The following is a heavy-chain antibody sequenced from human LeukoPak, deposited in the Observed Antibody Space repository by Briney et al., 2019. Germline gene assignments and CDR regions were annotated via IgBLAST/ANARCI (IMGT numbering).Heavy chain of an antibody. J-gene: IGHJ4*02. D-gene: IGHD4-17*01. CDR2: IYSGGGT. Sequence: GGSLRLSCAASGFTVSTNYMSWVRQAPGKRLEWVSLIYSGGGTYYADSAKGRFTISRDNSRNTLYLQMNSLRVDDTAVYYCARGFRSVTTWGYFDYWGQGALVTVSS. CDR3: ARGFRSVTTWGYFDY. V-gene: IGHV3-66*01. CDR1: GFTVSTNY.